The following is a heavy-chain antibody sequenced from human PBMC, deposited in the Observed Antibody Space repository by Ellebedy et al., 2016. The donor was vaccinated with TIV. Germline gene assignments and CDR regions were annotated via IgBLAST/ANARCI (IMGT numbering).Heavy chain of an antibody. J-gene: IGHJ5*02. D-gene: IGHD3-10*01. CDR3: ATWFGELLYVRWFDP. CDR2: IYYTGST. Sequence: GSLRLSCTVSGGSISRSSYYWGWIRQPPGTGLEWIGSIYYTGSTDYNPSLKSRVAISADTSKNQFSLRLTSVTAADTAVYYCATWFGELLYVRWFDPWGQGTLVTVSS. CDR1: GGSISRSSYY. V-gene: IGHV4-39*01.